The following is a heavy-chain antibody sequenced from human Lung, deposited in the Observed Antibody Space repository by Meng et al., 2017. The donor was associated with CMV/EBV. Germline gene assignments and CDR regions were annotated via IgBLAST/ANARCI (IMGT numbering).Heavy chain of an antibody. V-gene: IGHV4-39*01. CDR1: GDSLRTSSYY. D-gene: IGHD5-18*01. CDR3: ARLYGLLH. Sequence: SETLSLTCTVSGDSLRTSSYYWGWIRQAPGKGPDWIGSIYSSGNTYFKPSLKSRVSLSIETSKNQFSLRLSSVTAADTGVYYCARLYGLLHWGQRVQVTVPQ. J-gene: IGHJ4*02. CDR2: IYSSGNT.